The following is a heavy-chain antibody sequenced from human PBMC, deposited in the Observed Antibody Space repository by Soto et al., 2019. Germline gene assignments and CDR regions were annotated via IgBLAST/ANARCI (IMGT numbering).Heavy chain of an antibody. J-gene: IGHJ5*02. CDR1: GVSFSSNTAS. D-gene: IGHD4-4*01. Sequence: SRTLSLTCAVSGVSFSSNTASWNWIRQSPSRGLEWLGRTYFRSKWYNDYAVSVKSRIIITPDTSNNQFSPQLNYVSHEETAVYFCQRGDNLWPNSFYRFGHWGHVIMVTNSS. CDR3: QRGDNLWPNSFYRFGH. V-gene: IGHV6-1*01. CDR2: TYFRSKWYN.